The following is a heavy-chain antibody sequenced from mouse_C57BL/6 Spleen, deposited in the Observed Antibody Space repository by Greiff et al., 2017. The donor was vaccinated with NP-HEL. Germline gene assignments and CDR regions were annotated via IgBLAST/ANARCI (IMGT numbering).Heavy chain of an antibody. J-gene: IGHJ4*01. CDR2: IYPRSGNT. CDR1: GYTFTSYG. D-gene: IGHD1-1*01. V-gene: IGHV1-81*01. CDR3: ARSTVVARYAMDY. Sequence: VQLQESGAELARPGASVKLSCKASGYTFTSYGISWVKQRTGRGLEWIGEIYPRSGNTYYNEKFKGKATLTADKSSSTAYMELRSLTSEDSAVYFCARSTVVARYAMDYWGQGTSVTVSS.